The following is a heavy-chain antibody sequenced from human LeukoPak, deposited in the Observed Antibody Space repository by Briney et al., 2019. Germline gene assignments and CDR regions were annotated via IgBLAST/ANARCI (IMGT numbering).Heavy chain of an antibody. J-gene: IGHJ4*02. CDR2: INHSGST. Sequence: PSETLSLTCAVYGGSFSGYYWSWIRQPPGKGLEWIGEINHSGSTNYNPSLKGRVTISVDTSKNQFSLKLSSVTAADTAVYYCARQGTVRTFDYWGQGTLVTVSS. V-gene: IGHV4-34*01. CDR3: ARQGTVRTFDY. D-gene: IGHD6-6*01. CDR1: GGSFSGYY.